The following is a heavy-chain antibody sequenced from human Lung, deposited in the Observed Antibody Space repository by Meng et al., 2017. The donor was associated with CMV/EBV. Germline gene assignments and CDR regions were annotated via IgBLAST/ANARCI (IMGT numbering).Heavy chain of an antibody. D-gene: IGHD2-2*01. Sequence: SVSSASYYWRCIRQPPGKGLEWIAYVYYGGGTNYTPSLKSRVTISVDTSKNQFSLKLSSVTAADTAVYYCARGTGYCSSTSCYPFDPWGQGTLVTVSS. CDR3: ARGTGYCSSTSCYPFDP. J-gene: IGHJ5*02. V-gene: IGHV4-61*01. CDR2: VYYGGGT. CDR1: SVSSASYY.